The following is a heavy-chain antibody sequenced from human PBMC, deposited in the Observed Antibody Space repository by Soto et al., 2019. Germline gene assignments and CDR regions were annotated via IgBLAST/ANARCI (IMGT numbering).Heavy chain of an antibody. CDR2: ISSSSSTI. Sequence: PGGSLRLSCAASGFTFSNSGMNWVRQAPGKGLEWVSYISSSSSTIRYADSVKGRFTISRDNAKNSLFLQMNSLRDEDTAVYYCAKDPGGAGATDYWGQGTLVTVSS. D-gene: IGHD1-26*01. V-gene: IGHV3-48*02. CDR1: GFTFSNSG. CDR3: AKDPGGAGATDY. J-gene: IGHJ4*02.